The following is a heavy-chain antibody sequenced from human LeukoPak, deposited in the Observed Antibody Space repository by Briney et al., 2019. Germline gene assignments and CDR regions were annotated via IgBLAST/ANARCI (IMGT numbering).Heavy chain of an antibody. Sequence: ASVTVSFKASGYTFTDYYMHGVRQAPGQGVEGMGWINPNSGGTNYAQKFQGRVTMTRDTSISTAYMELSRLRSEDTAVYYCARDRLGYCSGGSCYYNWFDPWGQGTLVTDSS. CDR3: ARDRLGYCSGGSCYYNWFDP. V-gene: IGHV1-2*02. CDR1: GYTFTDYY. CDR2: INPNSGGT. D-gene: IGHD2-15*01. J-gene: IGHJ5*02.